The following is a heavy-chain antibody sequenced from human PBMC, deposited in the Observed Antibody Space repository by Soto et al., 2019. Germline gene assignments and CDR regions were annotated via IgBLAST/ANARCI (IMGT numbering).Heavy chain of an antibody. CDR2: ISYDGSNK. V-gene: IGHV3-30-3*01. D-gene: IGHD5-12*01. Sequence: QVQLVESGGGVVQPGRSLRLSCAASGFTFSSYAMHWVLQAPGKGLEWVAVISYDGSNKYYADSVKGRFTISRDNSKNTLSLQMNSLSAEDTAVYYCARDLVEWLRPWVFDYWGQGTLVTVSS. CDR1: GFTFSSYA. J-gene: IGHJ4*02. CDR3: ARDLVEWLRPWVFDY.